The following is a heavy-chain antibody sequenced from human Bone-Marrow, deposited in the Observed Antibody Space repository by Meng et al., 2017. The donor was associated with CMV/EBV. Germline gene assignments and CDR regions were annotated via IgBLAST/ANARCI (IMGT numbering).Heavy chain of an antibody. D-gene: IGHD3-22*01. J-gene: IGHJ4*02. Sequence: GESLKISCAASGFTFSSYSMNWVRQAPGKGLEWVSYISSSSSTIYYADSVKGRFTISRDNAKNSLYLQMNSLRAEDTAVYYCASSEMYYYDSSGYYQRGYWGQGTLVAVSS. V-gene: IGHV3-48*04. CDR2: ISSSSSTI. CDR3: ASSEMYYYDSSGYYQRGY. CDR1: GFTFSSYS.